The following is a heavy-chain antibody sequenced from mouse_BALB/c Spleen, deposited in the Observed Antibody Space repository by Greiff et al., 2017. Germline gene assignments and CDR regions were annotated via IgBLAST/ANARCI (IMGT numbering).Heavy chain of an antibody. Sequence: EVHLVESGGGLVQPGGSRKLSCAASGFTFSSFGMHWVRQAPEKGLEWVAYISSGSSTIYYADTVKGRFTISRDNPKNTLFLQMTSLRSEDTAMYYCARGFVTTVVADYWGQGTTLTVSS. J-gene: IGHJ2*01. CDR2: ISSGSSTI. CDR1: GFTFSSFG. V-gene: IGHV5-17*02. D-gene: IGHD1-1*01. CDR3: ARGFVTTVVADY.